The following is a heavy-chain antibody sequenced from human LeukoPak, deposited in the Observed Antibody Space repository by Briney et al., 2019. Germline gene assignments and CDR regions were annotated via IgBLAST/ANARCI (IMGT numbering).Heavy chain of an antibody. CDR1: GFTFSSSW. CDR3: ASCKRFGELLY. V-gene: IGHV3-7*02. D-gene: IGHD3-10*01. CDR2: IKQDGSEK. J-gene: IGHJ4*02. Sequence: GGSLRLSCAASGFTFSSSWMSCVRQAPGKGLEWVANIKQDGSEKYYVDSVKGRFTISRDNSKNTLYLQMNSLRAEDTAVYYCASCKRFGELLYWGQGTLVTVSS.